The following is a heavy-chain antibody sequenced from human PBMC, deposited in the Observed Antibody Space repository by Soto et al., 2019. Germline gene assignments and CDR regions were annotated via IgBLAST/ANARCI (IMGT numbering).Heavy chain of an antibody. J-gene: IGHJ4*02. D-gene: IGHD6-6*01. CDR3: ARYSSSYFDY. Sequence: SETLSLTCAVSGYSISSDYYWGWIRQPPGKGLEWIGYLYHSGISDYNPSLKSRVTISVDTSKNQFSLKVRSVTAADTAVYYCARYSSSYFDYWGQGSRVTVSS. CDR2: LYHSGIS. CDR1: GYSISSDYY. V-gene: IGHV4-38-2*01.